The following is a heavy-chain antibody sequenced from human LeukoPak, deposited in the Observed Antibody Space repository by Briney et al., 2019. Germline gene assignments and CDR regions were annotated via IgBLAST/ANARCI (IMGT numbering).Heavy chain of an antibody. CDR2: INSDGSST. J-gene: IGHJ4*02. D-gene: IGHD3-10*01. Sequence: PGGSMRLPCAASGFTFSSYWMHWLRQAPGKGLVWVSRINSDGSSTSYADSVKGRFTISRDNAKNTLYLQMNSLRAEDTAVYYCAGVYGSGSYYFNWGQGTLVTVSS. CDR3: AGVYGSGSYYFN. V-gene: IGHV3-74*01. CDR1: GFTFSSYW.